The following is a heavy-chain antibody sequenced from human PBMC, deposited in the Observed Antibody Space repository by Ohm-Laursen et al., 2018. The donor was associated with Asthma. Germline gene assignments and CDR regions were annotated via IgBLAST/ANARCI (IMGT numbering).Heavy chain of an antibody. J-gene: IGHJ4*02. CDR1: GFTFSDYF. Sequence: SLRLSCAASGFTFSDYFMHWVRQGPGEGLVWISHIFPDGRQTNYADSVKGRFTISRDDAENTLYLQMNSLRADDSAVYYCARGSLEGLQWGQGTLVTVSS. CDR3: ARGSLEGLQ. D-gene: IGHD5-24*01. V-gene: IGHV3-74*01. CDR2: IFPDGRQT.